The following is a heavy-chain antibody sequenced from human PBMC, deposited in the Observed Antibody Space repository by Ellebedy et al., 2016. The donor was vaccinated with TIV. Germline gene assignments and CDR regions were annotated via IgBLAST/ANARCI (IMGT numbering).Heavy chain of an antibody. Sequence: MPSEPLSLTCAVSGDSINTNSWWSWVRQPPGKGLDWIGEIYHSGTTNYNPSLRSRVTISFDKSKNQFSLRLSSVTAADTAVYYCARVAAGTWGGIDFWGPGTLVTVSS. CDR3: ARVAAGTWGGIDF. CDR2: IYHSGTT. V-gene: IGHV4-4*02. J-gene: IGHJ4*02. CDR1: GDSINTNSW. D-gene: IGHD6-13*01.